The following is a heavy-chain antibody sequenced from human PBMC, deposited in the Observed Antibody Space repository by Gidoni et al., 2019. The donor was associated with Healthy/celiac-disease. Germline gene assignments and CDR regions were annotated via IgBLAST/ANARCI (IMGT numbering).Heavy chain of an antibody. CDR1: GFTFSSYA. V-gene: IGHV3-23*01. CDR2: ISGSGGST. CDR3: AKDRRDGYNYPPDAFDI. J-gene: IGHJ3*02. Sequence: EVQLLESGGGLVQPGGSLRLSCAASGFTFSSYAMSWVRQAPGKGLEWVSAISGSGGSTYYADSVKGRFTISRDNSKNTLYLQMNSLRAEDTAVYYCAKDRRDGYNYPPDAFDIWGQGTMVTVSS. D-gene: IGHD5-12*01.